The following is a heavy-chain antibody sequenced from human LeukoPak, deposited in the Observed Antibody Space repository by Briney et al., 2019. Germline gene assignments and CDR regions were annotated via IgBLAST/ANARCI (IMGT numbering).Heavy chain of an antibody. CDR3: ARAYGSGRESDY. CDR1: GYTFTSYY. CDR2: ITPSGGRT. Sequence: ASVTVSFKASGYTFTSYYMHWVRHAPGQGLEWMGIITPSGGRTTYAQKFQGRVTMTRDTSTSTVHMELNSLRSEDTAVYYCARAYGSGRESDYWGQGTLVTVSS. D-gene: IGHD3-10*01. J-gene: IGHJ4*02. V-gene: IGHV1-46*01.